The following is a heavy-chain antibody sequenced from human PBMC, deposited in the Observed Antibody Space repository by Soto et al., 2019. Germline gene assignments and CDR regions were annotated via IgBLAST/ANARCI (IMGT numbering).Heavy chain of an antibody. CDR2: IKHSGNI. CDR1: GGSVTGYY. V-gene: IGHV4-34*01. CDR3: ARGEVTTGVY. D-gene: IGHD4-17*01. J-gene: IGHJ4*02. Sequence: QVQLQQWGAGLLKPSETLSLTCAVYGGSVTGYYWSWMRQPPGKGLEWIGEIKHSGNINYSPYIKSRVSMSVDTSKNQLSLELNSVTAADAAVDYCARGEVTTGVYWGQGTLVTVSS.